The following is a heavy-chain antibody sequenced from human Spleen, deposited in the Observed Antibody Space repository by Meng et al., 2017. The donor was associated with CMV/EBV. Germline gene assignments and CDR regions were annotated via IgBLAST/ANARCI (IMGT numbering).Heavy chain of an antibody. Sequence: ASGFTFSTNSMNWVRQAPGKGLDWVSSITGSSNYIYYADSVKGRFTISRDSAKNSLYLQMNSLRAEDTAVYFCARDIRGGSYPFFDYWGQGTLVTVSS. CDR1: GFTFSTNS. J-gene: IGHJ4*02. V-gene: IGHV3-21*01. CDR3: ARDIRGGSYPFFDY. D-gene: IGHD1-26*01. CDR2: ITGSSNYI.